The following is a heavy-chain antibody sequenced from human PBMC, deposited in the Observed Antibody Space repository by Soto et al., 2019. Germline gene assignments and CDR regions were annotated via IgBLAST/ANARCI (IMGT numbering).Heavy chain of an antibody. CDR2: ISGSGGRT. CDR3: AKGGYYSLFDI. D-gene: IGHD3-16*01. Sequence: GGSLRLSCVASGFPFSSYAMSWVRQTPGKGLEWVSGISGSGGRTYYADSVKGRFTISRDNSNSTLSLQMHILRVEDTAVYFCAKGGYYSLFDIWGQGTMVTVSS. V-gene: IGHV3-23*01. CDR1: GFPFSSYA. J-gene: IGHJ3*02.